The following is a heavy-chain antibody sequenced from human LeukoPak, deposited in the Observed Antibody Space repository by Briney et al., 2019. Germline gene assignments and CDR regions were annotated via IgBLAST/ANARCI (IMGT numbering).Heavy chain of an antibody. D-gene: IGHD1-26*01. Sequence: GSLRLSCVASGFTFSHSAMSWIRQPPGKGLEWIGEINHSGSTNYNPSLKSRVTISVDTSKNQFSLKLSSVTAADTAVYYCARRIVGATVDYWGQGTLVTVSS. J-gene: IGHJ4*02. CDR2: INHSGST. V-gene: IGHV4-34*01. CDR1: GFTFSHSA. CDR3: ARRIVGATVDY.